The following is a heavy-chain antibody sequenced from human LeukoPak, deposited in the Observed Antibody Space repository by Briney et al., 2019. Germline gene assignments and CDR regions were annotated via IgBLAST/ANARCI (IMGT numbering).Heavy chain of an antibody. CDR2: IYYSGTT. D-gene: IGHD3-16*01. J-gene: IGHJ4*02. CDR3: ARGRVGGSY. V-gene: IGHV4-59*11. Sequence: SETLSLTCIVSGGSISSHYWGWIRQHPGKGLEWIGYIYYSGTTDYNPSLKSRVTISVDTSKNQFSLNLSSVTAADTAVYYCARGRVGGSYWGQGALVTVSS. CDR1: GGSISSHY.